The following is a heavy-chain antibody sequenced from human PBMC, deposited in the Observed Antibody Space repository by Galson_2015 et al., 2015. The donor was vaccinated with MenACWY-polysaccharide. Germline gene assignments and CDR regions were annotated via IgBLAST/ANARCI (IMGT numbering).Heavy chain of an antibody. CDR1: GYTFTRNG. CDR3: ARDYYDSSGYYRRYYFDY. D-gene: IGHD3-22*01. V-gene: IGHV1-18*01. J-gene: IGHJ4*02. Sequence: SCKASGYTFTRNGISWVRQAPGQGLEWMGWISAYNGNTKYAQKLQGRVTMTTDTSTSTAYMELGSLRSDDTAVYFCARDYYDSSGYYRRYYFDYWGQGTLVTVSS. CDR2: ISAYNGNT.